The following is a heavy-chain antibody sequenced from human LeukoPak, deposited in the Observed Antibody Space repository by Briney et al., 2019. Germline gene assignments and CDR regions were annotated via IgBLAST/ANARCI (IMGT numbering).Heavy chain of an antibody. CDR2: IYYSGST. V-gene: IGHV4-61*01. CDR3: AGSRGGGLSLEVY. Sequence: SETLSLTCTVSGGSVSSGSFYCNWIRQPPGKGLEWIGYIYYSGSTSYNPSLKSRVTISVDTSKNQISLKLRSLTAADTAVYYCAGSRGGGLSLEVYWGQGSLVAVSS. J-gene: IGHJ4*02. D-gene: IGHD3-16*02. CDR1: GGSVSSGSFY.